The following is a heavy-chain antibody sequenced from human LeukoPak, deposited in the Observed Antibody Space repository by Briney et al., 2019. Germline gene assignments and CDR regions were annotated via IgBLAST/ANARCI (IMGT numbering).Heavy chain of an antibody. J-gene: IGHJ6*03. Sequence: SETLSLTCAVYGGSFSGYYWSWIRQPPGKGLDWIGEINHSGSTNYNPSLKSRVTISVDTSKNQFSLKLSSVTAADTAVYYCARVGRYCSSTSCLVSYYYCYMDVWGKGTTVTVSS. CDR3: ARVGRYCSSTSCLVSYYYCYMDV. D-gene: IGHD2-2*01. CDR2: INHSGST. CDR1: GGSFSGYY. V-gene: IGHV4-34*01.